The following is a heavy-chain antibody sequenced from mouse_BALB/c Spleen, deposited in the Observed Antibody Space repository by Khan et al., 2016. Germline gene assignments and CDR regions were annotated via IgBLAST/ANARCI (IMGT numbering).Heavy chain of an antibody. J-gene: IGHJ4*01. Sequence: QVQLQQPGAELVKPGTSVRLSCKASGYTFTSYWMHWTKQRPGQGLEWLGEINPTYGRIDYTEKFKTQATLTVDKSSSTVYMQLSSLTSEDSAVYSCARTGAPYDMDYGGQGTSVTVSS. D-gene: IGHD3-1*01. CDR2: INPTYGRI. V-gene: IGHV1S81*02. CDR3: ARTGAPYDMDY. CDR1: GYTFTSYW.